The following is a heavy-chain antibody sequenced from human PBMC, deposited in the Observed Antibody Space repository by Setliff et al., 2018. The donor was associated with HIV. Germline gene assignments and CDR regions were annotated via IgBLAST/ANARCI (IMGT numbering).Heavy chain of an antibody. CDR3: ARLTTTYYYDSSAYYHPV. J-gene: IGHJ4*02. V-gene: IGHV4-39*07. D-gene: IGHD3-22*01. Sequence: SETLSLTCNVSGGSINSRTHYWGWIRQPPGEGLEWIGSIYYSGSTNYNPSLKSRVTISVDTSKNQFSLKLSSVTAADTAVFYCARLTTTYYYDSSAYYHPVWGQGTLVTV. CDR2: IYYSGST. CDR1: GGSINSRTHY.